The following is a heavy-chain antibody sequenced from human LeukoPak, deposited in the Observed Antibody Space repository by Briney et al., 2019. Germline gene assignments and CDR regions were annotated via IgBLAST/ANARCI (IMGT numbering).Heavy chain of an antibody. J-gene: IGHJ4*02. D-gene: IGHD1-7*01. CDR2: IYPGDSDT. Sequence: GESLKISCKGSGYSFTSYWIGWVRQLPGKGLEWMGIIYPGDSDTRYSPSFQGQVTTSADKSISTAYLQWSSLKASDTAMYYWSRPRCGWLELLPVYWGQGTLVTVSS. CDR1: GYSFTSYW. CDR3: SRPRCGWLELLPVY. V-gene: IGHV5-51*01.